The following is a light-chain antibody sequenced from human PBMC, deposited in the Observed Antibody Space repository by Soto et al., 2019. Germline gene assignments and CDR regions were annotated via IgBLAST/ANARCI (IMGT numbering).Light chain of an antibody. CDR2: DVT. V-gene: IGLV2-14*01. Sequence: QSALTQPASVSGSPGQSITISCPGTTRNVGGYNYVSWYQQHPGKAPKLMIYDVTNRPSGVSNRFSGSKSGNTASLTISGLQAEDEADYYCSSYTSSSTPLVFGGGTKLTVL. CDR1: TRNVGGYNY. J-gene: IGLJ3*02. CDR3: SSYTSSSTPLV.